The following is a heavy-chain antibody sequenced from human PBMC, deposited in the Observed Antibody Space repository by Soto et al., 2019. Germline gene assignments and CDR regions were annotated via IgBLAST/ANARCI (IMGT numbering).Heavy chain of an antibody. CDR1: GGSVSGGSFY. Sequence: QVQLQESGPGLVKPSETLSLTCTVSGGSVSGGSFYWTWIRQPPGKALEWIGYIYYSGRTNYSPSLKSRVTMSVDTSKNQVSLKVTSVTAADTAVYYCARAPVVTEMFDPWGQGTLVTVSS. CDR2: IYYSGRT. J-gene: IGHJ5*02. V-gene: IGHV4-61*01. CDR3: ARAPVVTEMFDP. D-gene: IGHD2-21*02.